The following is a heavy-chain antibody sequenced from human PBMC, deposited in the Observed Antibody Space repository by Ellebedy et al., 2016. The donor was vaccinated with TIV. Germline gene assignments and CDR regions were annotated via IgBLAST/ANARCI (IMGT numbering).Heavy chain of an antibody. CDR3: ARDSGSYYRFDK. D-gene: IGHD3-10*01. Sequence: SETLSLTXTVSGDSISTYYWSWTRQAPGKGLEWIGYIYYSGNSNYNPSLKSRATISIDTSKNQFSLRLTSVTAADTAVYFCARDSGSYYRFDKWGQGTLVTVSS. CDR2: IYYSGNS. J-gene: IGHJ4*02. V-gene: IGHV4-59*01. CDR1: GDSISTYY.